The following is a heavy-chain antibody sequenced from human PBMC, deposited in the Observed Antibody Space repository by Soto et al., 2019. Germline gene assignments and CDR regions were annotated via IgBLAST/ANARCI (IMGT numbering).Heavy chain of an antibody. D-gene: IGHD1-26*01. Sequence: PGGSLRLSCAASGFTFSSYSMNWVRQAPGKGLEWVSSISSSSSYIYYADSVKGRFTISRDNAKNSLYLQMNSLRAEDTAVYYCARREVDSIVGATYFDYWGQGTLVTVSS. CDR2: ISSSSSYI. CDR1: GFTFSSYS. J-gene: IGHJ4*02. V-gene: IGHV3-21*01. CDR3: ARREVDSIVGATYFDY.